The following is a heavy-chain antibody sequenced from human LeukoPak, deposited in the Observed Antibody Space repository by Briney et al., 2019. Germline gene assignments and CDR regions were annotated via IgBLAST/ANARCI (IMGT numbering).Heavy chain of an antibody. D-gene: IGHD3-22*01. J-gene: IGHJ4*02. Sequence: GGSLRLSCAATGFTFSSYTMSWVRQAPGKGLESFSGISGSGISTYYADSVKGRLTISRDNSKNTLYLQMNGLRVEDTAVYYCAITRSDYSDTRGSPAWGQGTLVTVSS. CDR2: ISGSGIST. CDR1: GFTFSSYT. V-gene: IGHV3-23*01. CDR3: AITRSDYSDTRGSPA.